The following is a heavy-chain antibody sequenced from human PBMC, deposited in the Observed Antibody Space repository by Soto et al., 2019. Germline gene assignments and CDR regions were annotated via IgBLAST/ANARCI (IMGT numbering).Heavy chain of an antibody. CDR2: INHSGST. D-gene: IGHD3-16*01. Sequence: SETLSLTCAVYGGSFSGYYWSWIRQPPGKGLEWIGEINHSGSTNYNPSLKSRVTISVDTSKNQFSLKLSSVTAADTAVYYCAREGVGGGTLDYWGQGTLVTVSS. CDR3: AREGVGGGTLDY. V-gene: IGHV4-34*01. CDR1: GGSFSGYY. J-gene: IGHJ4*02.